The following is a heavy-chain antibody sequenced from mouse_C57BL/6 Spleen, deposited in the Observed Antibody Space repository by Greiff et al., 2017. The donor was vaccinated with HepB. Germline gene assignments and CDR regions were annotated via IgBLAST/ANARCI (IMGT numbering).Heavy chain of an antibody. CDR2: IYPRDGST. V-gene: IGHV1-85*01. CDR1: GYTFTSYD. D-gene: IGHD2-5*01. CDR3: ARAAYYSNYVPFDY. J-gene: IGHJ2*01. Sequence: VQLQHSGPELVKPGASVKLSCKASGYTFTSYDINWVKQRPGQGLEWIGWIYPRDGSTKYNEKFKGKATLTVDTSSSTAYIELHSLTSEDSAVYFCARAAYYSNYVPFDYWGQGTTLTVSS.